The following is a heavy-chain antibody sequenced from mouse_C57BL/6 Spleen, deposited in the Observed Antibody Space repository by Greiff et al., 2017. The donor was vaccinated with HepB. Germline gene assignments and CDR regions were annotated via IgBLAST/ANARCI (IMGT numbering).Heavy chain of an antibody. D-gene: IGHD2-1*01. CDR1: GYTFTSYG. V-gene: IGHV1-81*01. Sequence: VQLQQSGAELARPGASVKLSCKASGYTFTSYGISWVKQSTGQGLEWIGEIYPRSGNTYYNEKFKGKATLTADKSSSTAYMELRSLTSEDSAVYFCARREDGNYVRYFDYWGQGTTLTVSS. CDR3: ARREDGNYVRYFDY. CDR2: IYPRSGNT. J-gene: IGHJ2*01.